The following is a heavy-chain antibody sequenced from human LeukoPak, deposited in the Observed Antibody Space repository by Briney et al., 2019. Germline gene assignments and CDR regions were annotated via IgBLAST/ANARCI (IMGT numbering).Heavy chain of an antibody. D-gene: IGHD2-21*02. V-gene: IGHV4-38-2*02. CDR3: ARDQAYCGGDCYFDF. Sequence: PSETLSLTCAVSDYSISSAYYWGWIRQPPGKGLEWIGSIYHSGSTDYNPSLKSRVTISVDTSKNQFSLKLRSVTAADTAVHYCARDQAYCGGDCYFDFWGQGTLVTVSS. CDR1: DYSISSAYY. J-gene: IGHJ4*02. CDR2: IYHSGST.